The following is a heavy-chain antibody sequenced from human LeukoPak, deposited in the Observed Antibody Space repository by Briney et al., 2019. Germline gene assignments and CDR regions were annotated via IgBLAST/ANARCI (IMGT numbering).Heavy chain of an antibody. Sequence: ASVKVSCKASGGTFSSYAISWVRQAPGQGLEWMGIINPSGGSTSYAQKFQGRVTMTRDTSTSTVYMELSSLRSEDTAVYYCARVRGDYVENQWGQGTLVTVSS. V-gene: IGHV1-46*01. J-gene: IGHJ4*02. CDR1: GGTFSSYA. D-gene: IGHD4-17*01. CDR2: INPSGGST. CDR3: ARVRGDYVENQ.